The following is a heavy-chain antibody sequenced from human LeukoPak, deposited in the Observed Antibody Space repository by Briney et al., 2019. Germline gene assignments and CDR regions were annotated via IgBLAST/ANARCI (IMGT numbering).Heavy chain of an antibody. CDR3: ARANFLYCSSSTCLFDY. Sequence: ASVKVSCKASGYTFTDYYMHWARHAPGQGFEWMGWINPNDGDTNYAQKFQGRVTMTRDTSISTAHMEVSRLRSDDTAVYYCARANFLYCSSSTCLFDYWGQGTLVTVSS. CDR2: INPNDGDT. J-gene: IGHJ4*02. CDR1: GYTFTDYY. V-gene: IGHV1-2*02. D-gene: IGHD2-2*01.